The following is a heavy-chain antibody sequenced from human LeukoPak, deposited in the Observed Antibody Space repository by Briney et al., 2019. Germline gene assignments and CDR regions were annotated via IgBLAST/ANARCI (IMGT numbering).Heavy chain of an antibody. V-gene: IGHV5-10-1*01. CDR2: IDPSDSYT. D-gene: IGHD3-10*01. Sequence: GESLKISCKGSGYSFTSYWISWVRQMPGKGLEWMGRIDPSDSYTNYSPSFQGHVTISVDKSISIAYLQWTSLKSSDSAMYYCARRGYYYYGMDVWGQGTTVTVSS. CDR3: ARRGYYYYGMDV. J-gene: IGHJ6*02. CDR1: GYSFTSYW.